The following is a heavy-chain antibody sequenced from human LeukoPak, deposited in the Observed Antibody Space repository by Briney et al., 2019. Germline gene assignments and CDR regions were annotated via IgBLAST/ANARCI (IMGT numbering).Heavy chain of an antibody. J-gene: IGHJ4*02. CDR3: AREGGYSSSWFAYYFDY. CDR2: MYYSGST. CDR1: GGSISSSSYY. D-gene: IGHD6-13*01. Sequence: PSETLSLTCTVSGGSISSSSYYWGWIRQPPGKGLEWIGNMYYSGSTNYNPSLKSRVTMSVDTSKNQFSLKLNSVTAAGTAVYYCAREGGYSSSWFAYYFDYWGQGTLVTVSS. V-gene: IGHV4-39*07.